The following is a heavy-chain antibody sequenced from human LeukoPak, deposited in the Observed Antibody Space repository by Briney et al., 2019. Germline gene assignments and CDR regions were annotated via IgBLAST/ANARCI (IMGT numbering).Heavy chain of an antibody. D-gene: IGHD1-1*01. CDR3: ARGSSNWNNAFDI. CDR1: GFTLTSDK. V-gene: IGHV3-74*01. Sequence: GGSLRLSCAVSGFTLTSDKMHWVRQAPGKGLVWVSRFDTDGSSTTYADSVRGRFTISRDNAKNKLYLQMNSLRAEDTAVYYCARGSSNWNNAFDIWGQGTMVTVSS. J-gene: IGHJ3*02. CDR2: FDTDGSST.